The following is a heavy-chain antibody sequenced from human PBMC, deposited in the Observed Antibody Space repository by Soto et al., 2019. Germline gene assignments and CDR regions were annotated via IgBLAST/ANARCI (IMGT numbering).Heavy chain of an antibody. Sequence: TSETLSLTCTVSGGSISSYYWSWIRQPPGKGLEWIGYIYYSGSTNYNPSLKSRVTISVDTSKNQFSLKLSSVTAADTAVYYCASHPSGYCTNGVCYSGSWWFDPWGQGTLVTVSS. J-gene: IGHJ5*02. V-gene: IGHV4-59*01. CDR3: ASHPSGYCTNGVCYSGSWWFDP. CDR1: GGSISSYY. D-gene: IGHD2-8*01. CDR2: IYYSGST.